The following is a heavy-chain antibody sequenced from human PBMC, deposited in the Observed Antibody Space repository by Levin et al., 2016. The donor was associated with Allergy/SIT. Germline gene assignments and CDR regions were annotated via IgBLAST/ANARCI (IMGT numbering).Heavy chain of an antibody. CDR2: ISDNGDRT. CDR3: AKFGHPQPIDY. J-gene: IGHJ4*02. D-gene: IGHD3/OR15-3a*01. V-gene: IGHV3-23*01. CDR1: GFTLTGHA. Sequence: GGSLRLSCAASGFTLTGHAMTWVRQAPGKGLEWVSSISDNGDRTHFADSVKGRFTISRDNARDTLYLHMNSLTAEDTAVYYCAKFGHPQPIDYWGQGTLVTVSS.